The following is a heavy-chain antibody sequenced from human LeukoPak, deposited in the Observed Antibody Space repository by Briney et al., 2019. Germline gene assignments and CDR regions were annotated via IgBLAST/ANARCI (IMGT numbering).Heavy chain of an antibody. J-gene: IGHJ4*02. Sequence: GGSLRLSCAASGFTVSSNYMSWVRQAPGKGLEWVSVIYSGGSTYYADSMKGRFTISRDNSNNTLYLQMNSLTAEDTAVYYCAKDKGYSYFDYWGRGTLVTVSS. CDR2: IYSGGST. CDR1: GFTVSSNY. D-gene: IGHD5-18*01. V-gene: IGHV3-53*01. CDR3: AKDKGYSYFDY.